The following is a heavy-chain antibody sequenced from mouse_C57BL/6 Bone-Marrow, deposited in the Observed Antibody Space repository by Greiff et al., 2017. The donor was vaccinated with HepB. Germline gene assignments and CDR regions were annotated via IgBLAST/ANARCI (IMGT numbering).Heavy chain of an antibody. D-gene: IGHD2-4*01. CDR3: TRSDEYDGDYYAMDY. J-gene: IGHJ4*01. CDR2: IYPGNSDT. Sequence: VQLQQSGTVLARPGASVKMSCKTSGYTFTSYWMHWVKQRPGQGLEWIGAIYPGNSDTSYNQKFKGKAKLTAVTSASTAYMELSSLTNEDSAVYYCTRSDEYDGDYYAMDYWGQGTSVTVSS. V-gene: IGHV1-5*01. CDR1: GYTFTSYW.